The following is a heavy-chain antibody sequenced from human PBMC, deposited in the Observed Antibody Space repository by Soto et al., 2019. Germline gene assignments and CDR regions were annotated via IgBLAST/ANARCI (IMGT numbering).Heavy chain of an antibody. Sequence: SETLSLTCTVSGGSIRSSSYYWGWIRQPPGKGLEWIGSIYYSGSTYYNPSLKSRVTISVDTSKNQFSLKLSSVTAADTAVYYCARGHVNFGYYYMDVWGKGTTVTVSS. D-gene: IGHD3-10*01. CDR3: ARGHVNFGYYYMDV. J-gene: IGHJ6*03. CDR2: IYYSGST. CDR1: GGSIRSSSYY. V-gene: IGHV4-39*01.